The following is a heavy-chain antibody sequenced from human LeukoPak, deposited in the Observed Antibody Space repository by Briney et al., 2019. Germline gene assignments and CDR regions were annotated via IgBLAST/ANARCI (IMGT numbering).Heavy chain of an antibody. V-gene: IGHV1-2*02. CDR1: GYTFSGYY. D-gene: IGHD3-3*01. CDR3: ARWGGHFSD. Sequence: ASVTVSCKASGYTFSGYYIHWVRQAPGQGLEWMGWINPTSRNTNSAPRFQGRITLTSDTSISTAYMELNNVTSDDTATYYCARWGGHFSDWGQGTLVSVSS. J-gene: IGHJ4*02. CDR2: INPTSRNT.